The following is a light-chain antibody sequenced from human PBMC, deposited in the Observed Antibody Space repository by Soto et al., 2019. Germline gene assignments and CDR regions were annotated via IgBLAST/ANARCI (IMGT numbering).Light chain of an antibody. V-gene: IGLV2-11*01. CDR1: SSDVGRYNY. CDR2: DVT. J-gene: IGLJ1*01. Sequence: QSVLAQPRSVSGSPGQPVTISCTGTSSDVGRYNYVSWYQQLPGKAPKLIIYDVTKRPSGVPDRFSGSKSGNTASLTISGLQADDEADYYCCSYAGRSTPYVFGTGTKVTVL. CDR3: CSYAGRSTPYV.